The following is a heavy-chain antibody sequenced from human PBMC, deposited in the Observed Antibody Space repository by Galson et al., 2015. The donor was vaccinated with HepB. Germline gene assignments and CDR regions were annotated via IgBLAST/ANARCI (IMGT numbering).Heavy chain of an antibody. Sequence: SLRLSCAASGFTFSGSAIHWVRQASGRGLEWVGRIGSKADSYATAYTASVQGRFTISRDDSKNTAYLQMKRLKTEDTAAYYCIRLGNLVGYSSSWGQGTLVTVSS. J-gene: IGHJ4*02. CDR2: IGSKADSYAT. D-gene: IGHD6-13*01. CDR1: GFTFSGSA. CDR3: IRLGNLVGYSSS. V-gene: IGHV3-73*01.